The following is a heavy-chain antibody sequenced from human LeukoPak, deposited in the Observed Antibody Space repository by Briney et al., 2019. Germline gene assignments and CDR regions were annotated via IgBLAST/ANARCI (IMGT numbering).Heavy chain of an antibody. Sequence: SETLSLTCTVSGGSISSYYWSWIRQPPGKGLEWIGYVYYTGNTKYNPSLKSRITISVDTSKKRFSLKLSTVTAADTAVYYCARNLFGTGIADSWGQGTLVTVSS. D-gene: IGHD1-1*01. V-gene: IGHV4-59*08. CDR3: ARNLFGTGIADS. CDR1: GGSISSYY. CDR2: VYYTGNT. J-gene: IGHJ4*02.